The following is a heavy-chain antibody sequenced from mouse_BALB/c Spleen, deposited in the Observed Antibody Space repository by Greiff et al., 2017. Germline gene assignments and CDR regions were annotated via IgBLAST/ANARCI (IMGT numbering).Heavy chain of an antibody. Sequence: EVKLVDSGGGLVKPGGSLKLSCAASGFTFSDYYMYWVRQTPEKRLEWVATISDGGSYTYYPDSVKGRFTISRDNAKNNLYLQMSSLKSEDTAMYYCARDGYYDYPFDYWGEGTTLTGSS. J-gene: IGHJ2*01. CDR3: ARDGYYDYPFDY. CDR1: GFTFSDYY. CDR2: ISDGGSYT. V-gene: IGHV5-4*02. D-gene: IGHD2-4*01.